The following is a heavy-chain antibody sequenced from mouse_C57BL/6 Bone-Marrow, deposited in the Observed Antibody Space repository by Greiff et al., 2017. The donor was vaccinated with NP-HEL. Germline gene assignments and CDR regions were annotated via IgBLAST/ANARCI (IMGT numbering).Heavy chain of an antibody. Sequence: EVQLVESGGGLVKPGGSLKLSCAASGFTFSSYAMSWVRQTPEKRLEWVATISDGGSYTYYPDNVKGRFTISRDNAKNNLYLQMSHLKSEDTAMYYCARDRLGRSAWFAYWGQGTLVTVSA. CDR2: ISDGGSYT. V-gene: IGHV5-4*01. J-gene: IGHJ3*01. CDR1: GFTFSSYA. D-gene: IGHD4-1*01. CDR3: ARDRLGRSAWFAY.